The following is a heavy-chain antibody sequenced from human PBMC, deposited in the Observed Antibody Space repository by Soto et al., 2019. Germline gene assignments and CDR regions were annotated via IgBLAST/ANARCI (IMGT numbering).Heavy chain of an antibody. CDR3: ARDLSGSYPGDYYFDY. CDR1: GGSISSYY. J-gene: IGHJ4*02. CDR2: IYYSGST. V-gene: IGHV4-59*01. D-gene: IGHD1-26*01. Sequence: QVQLQESGPGLVKPSETLSLTCTVSGGSISSYYWSWIRQPPGKGLEWIGYIYYSGSTNYNPSLKSRVTISVDTSKNQFSLKLSSVTAADTAVYYCARDLSGSYPGDYYFDYWGQGTLVTVSS.